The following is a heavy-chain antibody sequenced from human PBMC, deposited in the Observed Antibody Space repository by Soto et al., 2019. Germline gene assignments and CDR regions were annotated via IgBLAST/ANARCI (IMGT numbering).Heavy chain of an antibody. J-gene: IGHJ4*02. D-gene: IGHD5-18*01. CDR1: GGSISSSSYY. V-gene: IGHV4-39*01. CDR3: ARHGVGYSYGYYGGFDY. Sequence: SETLSLTCTVSGGSISSSSYYWGWIRQPPGKGLEWIGSIYYSGSTYYNPSLKSRVTISVDTSKNQFSLKLSSVTAADTAVYYCARHGVGYSYGYYGGFDYWGQGTLVTVSS. CDR2: IYYSGST.